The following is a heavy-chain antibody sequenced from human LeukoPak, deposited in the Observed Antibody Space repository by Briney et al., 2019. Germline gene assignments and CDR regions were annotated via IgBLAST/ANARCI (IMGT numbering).Heavy chain of an antibody. Sequence: KPSETLSLTCAVYGGSFSSYYWTWIRQPPGKGLEWIGEINHSGSTNYNPSLKSRVTISVDTSKNQFSLKLNSVTAADTAMYYCVKSGGYGLIDYWGQGTLVTVSS. J-gene: IGHJ4*02. CDR2: INHSGST. CDR1: GGSFSSYY. D-gene: IGHD1-26*01. CDR3: VKSGGYGLIDY. V-gene: IGHV4-34*01.